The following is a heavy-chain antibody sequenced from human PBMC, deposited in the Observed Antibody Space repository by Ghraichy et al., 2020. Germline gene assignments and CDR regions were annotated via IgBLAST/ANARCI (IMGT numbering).Heavy chain of an antibody. CDR3: AKDSVTTSRPQGYFDY. CDR1: GFTFSSYA. Sequence: ETLSLTCAASGFTFSSYAIIWVRQAPGKGLEWVSAISGSGFDTYYADSVKGRFTISRDNSKNTLYLQMNSLRAEDTAVYYCAKDSVTTSRPQGYFDYWGQGTLVTVSS. V-gene: IGHV3-23*01. D-gene: IGHD6-6*01. J-gene: IGHJ4*02. CDR2: ISGSGFDT.